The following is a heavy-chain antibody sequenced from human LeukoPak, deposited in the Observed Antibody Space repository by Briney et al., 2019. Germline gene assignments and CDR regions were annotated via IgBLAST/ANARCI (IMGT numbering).Heavy chain of an antibody. CDR1: GFTFSSYA. CDR3: ARPQSSSGYYWPFDD. V-gene: IGHV3-23*01. J-gene: IGHJ4*02. Sequence: GGPLRLSCAASGFTFSSYAMRWVRQAPGKGLEWVSAISPSSGTFYADSVKGRFTISRDNSKNTLYLQMNSLRAEDTAVYYCARPQSSSGYYWPFDDWGQGTLVTVSS. CDR2: ISPSSGT. D-gene: IGHD3-22*01.